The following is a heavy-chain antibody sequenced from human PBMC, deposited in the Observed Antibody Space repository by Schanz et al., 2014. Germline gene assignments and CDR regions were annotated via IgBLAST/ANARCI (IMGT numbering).Heavy chain of an antibody. D-gene: IGHD2-8*02. CDR2: IIPIHGIV. Sequence: QVQLVQSGAEVKKPGASVKVSCKASGYTFTSYGINWVRQAPGQGLEWMGRIIPIHGIVNYAQRFQDRVRITADKSTFTAYMDVSSLRSEDTAVYYCATMWGYCTATACQILEVLDVWGQGTMVTVSS. CDR3: ATMWGYCTATACQILEVLDV. V-gene: IGHV1-69*04. J-gene: IGHJ3*01. CDR1: GYTFTSYG.